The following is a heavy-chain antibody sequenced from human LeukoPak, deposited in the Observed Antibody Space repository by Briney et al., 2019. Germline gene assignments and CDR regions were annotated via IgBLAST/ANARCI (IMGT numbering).Heavy chain of an antibody. Sequence: GGSLRLSCVASGFTFKNYAMSWVRQAPGKGLEWVSGISGGGDTYSADSVKGRFNISRDNSKSTLYLEVKTLRVDDTAVYYCAKGAYCSGGTCFTRRGIFQFEYWGQGIQVTVSS. V-gene: IGHV3-23*01. CDR3: AKGAYCSGGTCFTRRGIFQFEY. J-gene: IGHJ4*02. D-gene: IGHD6-25*01. CDR2: ISGGGDT. CDR1: GFTFKNYA.